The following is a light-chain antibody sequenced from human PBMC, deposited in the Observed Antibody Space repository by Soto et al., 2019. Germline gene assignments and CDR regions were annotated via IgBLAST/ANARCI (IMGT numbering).Light chain of an antibody. CDR1: QSVSSN. V-gene: IGKV3-15*01. CDR2: GAS. J-gene: IGKJ2*01. Sequence: EIVMTQSPATLSVSPGERATLSCRASQSVSSNLAWYQQKPGQAPRLLIYGASTRATGIPARFSGSGSGTEFTLTSISLQSEDFAVYYCQQYHNWPPYTFGQGTKLEIK. CDR3: QQYHNWPPYT.